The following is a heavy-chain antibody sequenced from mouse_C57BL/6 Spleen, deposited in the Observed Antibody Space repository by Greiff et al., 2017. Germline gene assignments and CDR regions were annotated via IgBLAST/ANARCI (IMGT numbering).Heavy chain of an antibody. J-gene: IGHJ2*01. CDR1: GFTFSSYA. CDR3: ARDRGSSYFDY. CDR2: ISDGGSYT. D-gene: IGHD1-1*01. Sequence: VQLKESGGGLVKPGGSLKLSCAASGFTFSSYAMSWVRQTPEKRLEWVATISDGGSYTYYPDNVKGRFTISRDNAKNNLYLQMSHLKSEDTAMYYCARDRGSSYFDYWGQGTTLTVSS. V-gene: IGHV5-4*01.